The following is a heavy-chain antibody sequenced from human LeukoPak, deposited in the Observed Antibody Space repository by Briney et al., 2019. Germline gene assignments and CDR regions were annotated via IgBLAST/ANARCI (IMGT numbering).Heavy chain of an antibody. V-gene: IGHV1-8*01. CDR1: GYSFTSYD. D-gene: IGHD3-22*01. J-gene: IGHJ4*02. Sequence: SSVKVSCKASGYSFTSYDINWVRQATGQGLEWMGWMNPNSGNTGYAQKFQGRVTMTRNTSISTAYMELSSLRSEDTAVYYCARVPRDYDSSGYPVDYWGQGTLVTVSS. CDR3: ARVPRDYDSSGYPVDY. CDR2: MNPNSGNT.